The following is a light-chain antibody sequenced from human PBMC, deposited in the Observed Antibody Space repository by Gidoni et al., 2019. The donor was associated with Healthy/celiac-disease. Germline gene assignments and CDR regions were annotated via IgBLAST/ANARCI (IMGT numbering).Light chain of an antibody. CDR3: QQYDNLPSIFT. V-gene: IGKV1-33*01. CDR2: DAS. Sequence: DIQMTQSPSSLSASVGDRVTITCQASQDISNYLNCFQQKPGKAPKLLIYDASNLETGVPSRFSGSGSGTDFTFTISSLQPEDIATCYCQQYDNLPSIFTFGPXTKVDI. J-gene: IGKJ3*01. CDR1: QDISNY.